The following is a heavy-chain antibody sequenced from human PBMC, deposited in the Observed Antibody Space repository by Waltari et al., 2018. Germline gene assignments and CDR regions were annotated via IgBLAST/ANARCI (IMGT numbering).Heavy chain of an antibody. V-gene: IGHV3-74*01. CDR2: INVDGGYI. Sequence: EVHLAESGGGVVQPGGSLRLSCTGSGFRFGYYWIHWVRQAPGKGPEWVSRINVDGGYISYGDSVKGRFTISRDNAKNTVFLQLNSLRADDTAVYFCARKAGSGYPYGPFYYDNWGQGTLVTVSS. D-gene: IGHD5-12*01. CDR1: GFRFGYYW. J-gene: IGHJ4*02. CDR3: ARKAGSGYPYGPFYYDN.